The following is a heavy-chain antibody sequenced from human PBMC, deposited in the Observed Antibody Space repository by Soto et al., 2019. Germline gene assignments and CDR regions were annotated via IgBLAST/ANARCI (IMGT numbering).Heavy chain of an antibody. V-gene: IGHV4-34*01. D-gene: IGHD2-8*02. CDR2: NKHSGST. CDR3: ARDKITGLFDY. Sequence: QVQLQQWGAGRLKPSETLSLTCAVYGGSFSGYYWTWIRQPPGTGLEWIGENKHSGSTNYNPSLKSRVTISVDTSKNQFSLKLTSVTAADTAVYYCARDKITGLFDYWGQGTLVTVSS. CDR1: GGSFSGYY. J-gene: IGHJ4*02.